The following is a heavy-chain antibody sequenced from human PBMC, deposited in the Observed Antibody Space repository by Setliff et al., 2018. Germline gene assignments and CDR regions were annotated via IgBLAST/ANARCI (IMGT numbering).Heavy chain of an antibody. J-gene: IGHJ4*02. CDR2: INSDGGGT. D-gene: IGHD2-15*01. CDR3: ARTCSGSGCYAGLES. V-gene: IGHV3-74*01. Sequence: GGSLRLSCAASGFTFNTYWMHWVRQAPGKGLVWFSHINSDGGGTSYADSVKGRFTISRDNSKNTLYLQMNSLRPEDTAVYYCARTCSGSGCYAGLESWGQGTPVTVSS. CDR1: GFTFNTYW.